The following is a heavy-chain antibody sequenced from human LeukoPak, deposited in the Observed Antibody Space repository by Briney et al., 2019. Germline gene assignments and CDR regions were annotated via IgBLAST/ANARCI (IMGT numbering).Heavy chain of an antibody. CDR1: GYTFTGDS. J-gene: IGHJ4*02. CDR2: ISVYKGNT. Sequence: ASVWVSCTASGYTFTGDSIGWVRQAPGQGLEWMGWISVYKGNTNYAQKLQGRVTMTAETSTITAYMELRSLRSDDMAVYYCARGGATPLHWGQGTLVTVST. CDR3: ARGGATPLH. D-gene: IGHD1-26*01. V-gene: IGHV1-18*03.